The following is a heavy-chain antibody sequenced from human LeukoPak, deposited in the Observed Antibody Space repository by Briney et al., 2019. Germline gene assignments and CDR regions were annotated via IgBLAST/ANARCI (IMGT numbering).Heavy chain of an antibody. CDR1: GFTFSSYE. J-gene: IGHJ4*02. V-gene: IGHV3-48*03. CDR2: ISSSGRTF. Sequence: PGGSLRLSCAASGFTFSSYEMNWVRQAPGKGLEWVSYISSSGRTFYYADSVKGRFTISRDNGKNSLYLQMNSLRVEDTAVYYCARDSRGSSLFFDYWGQGALVTVSS. CDR3: ARDSRGSSLFFDY. D-gene: IGHD6-13*01.